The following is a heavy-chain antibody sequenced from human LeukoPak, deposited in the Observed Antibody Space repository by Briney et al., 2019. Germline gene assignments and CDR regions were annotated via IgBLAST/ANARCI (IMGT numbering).Heavy chain of an antibody. J-gene: IGHJ6*02. Sequence: ASVKVSCKTSGGTFSSYAISWVRQAPGQGLEWMGGIIPILGTANYAQKFQGKVTITADESTSTAYMELSSLRSEDTAVYYCARAPRGYQLLSKYYYYGMDVWGQGTTVTVSS. D-gene: IGHD2-2*01. CDR2: IIPILGTA. V-gene: IGHV1-69*13. CDR1: GGTFSSYA. CDR3: ARAPRGYQLLSKYYYYGMDV.